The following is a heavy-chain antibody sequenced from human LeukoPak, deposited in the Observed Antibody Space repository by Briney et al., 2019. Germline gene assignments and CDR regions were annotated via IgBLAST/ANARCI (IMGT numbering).Heavy chain of an antibody. CDR3: ARDYGSGSFWEIYYYYGMDV. CDR2: TYYRSKWYN. CDR1: GDSVSSNSAA. V-gene: IGHV6-1*01. J-gene: IGHJ6*02. D-gene: IGHD3-10*01. Sequence: SQTLSLTYAISGDSVSSNSAAWNWIRQSPSRGLEWLGRTYYRSKWYNDYAVSVKSRITINPDTSKNQFPLQLNSVTPEDTAVYYCARDYGSGSFWEIYYYYGMDVWGQGTTVTVSS.